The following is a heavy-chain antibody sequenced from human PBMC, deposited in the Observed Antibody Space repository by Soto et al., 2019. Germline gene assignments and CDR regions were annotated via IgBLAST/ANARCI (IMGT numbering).Heavy chain of an antibody. CDR2: IKRKSDGETT. CDR3: GTGSAFDI. V-gene: IGHV3-15*01. J-gene: IGHJ3*02. D-gene: IGHD7-27*01. Sequence: EVQLVESGGGLVKPGGSLRLSCAASGFTFSNSYMTWGRQTPGKGLEWVGRIKRKSDGETTDYAVPVKGRFTISRDDAKSTVYLQMNSLKTEDTAMYYCGTGSAFDIWGQGTMVTVSS. CDR1: GFTFSNSY.